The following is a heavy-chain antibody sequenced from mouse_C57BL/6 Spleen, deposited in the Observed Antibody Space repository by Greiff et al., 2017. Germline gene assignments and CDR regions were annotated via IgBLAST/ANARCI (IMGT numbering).Heavy chain of an antibody. CDR1: GYTFTSYW. J-gene: IGHJ3*01. CDR2: IYPGSGST. Sequence: QVQLQQPGAELVKPGASVKMSCKASGYTFTSYWITWVKQRPGQGLEWVGDIYPGSGSTNYNEKFKSKATLTVDTSSSTAYMQLSSLTSEDSAVYYCARTPDGYDGAWFAYWGQGTLVTVSA. D-gene: IGHD2-2*01. V-gene: IGHV1-55*01. CDR3: ARTPDGYDGAWFAY.